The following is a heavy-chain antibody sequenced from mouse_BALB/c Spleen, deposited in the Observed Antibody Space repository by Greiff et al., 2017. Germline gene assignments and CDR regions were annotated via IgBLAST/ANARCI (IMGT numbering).Heavy chain of an antibody. CDR3: VRGYYYFYYAMDY. J-gene: IGHJ4*01. CDR2: ISSGGGST. CDR1: GFAFSSYD. Sequence: EVKLVESGGGLVKPGGSLKLSCAASGFAFSSYDMSWVRQTPEKRLEWVAYISSGGGSTYYPDTVKGRFTISRDNAKNTLYLQMSSLKSEDTAMYYCVRGYYYFYYAMDYWGQGTSVTVSS. D-gene: IGHD2-4*01. V-gene: IGHV5-12-1*01.